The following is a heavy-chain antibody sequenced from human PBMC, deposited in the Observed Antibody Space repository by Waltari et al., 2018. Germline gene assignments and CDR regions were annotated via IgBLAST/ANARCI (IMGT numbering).Heavy chain of an antibody. V-gene: IGHV3-33*01. CDR3: ARDIAFGGVIVMNEAFDF. CDR2: ISSTGSNT. CDR1: VFTFSSYG. J-gene: IGHJ3*01. Sequence: QLYLVESGGGVVQPGRSLRLSCAASVFTFSSYGMHWVHQPPGKGLQWGAVISSTGSNTYYADSVRGRFTISRDNSKNILYLQMNSLRAEDTAVYYCARDIAFGGVIVMNEAFDFRGRGTTVTVSP. D-gene: IGHD3-16*02.